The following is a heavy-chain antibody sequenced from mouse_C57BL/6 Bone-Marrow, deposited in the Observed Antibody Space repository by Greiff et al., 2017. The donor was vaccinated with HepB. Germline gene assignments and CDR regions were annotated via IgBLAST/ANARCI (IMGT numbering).Heavy chain of an antibody. D-gene: IGHD3-2*02. V-gene: IGHV14-1*01. CDR3: TTCGQLRLRVAY. CDR2: IDPEDGDT. J-gene: IGHJ3*01. Sequence: VQLQQSGAELVRPGASVKLSCTASGFTIKDYYMHWVKQRPEQGLEWIGRIDPEDGDTDYAPKFQGKATMTADTSSNTAYLQLSSLTSEDSAVYYCTTCGQLRLRVAYWGQGTLVTVSA. CDR1: GFTIKDYY.